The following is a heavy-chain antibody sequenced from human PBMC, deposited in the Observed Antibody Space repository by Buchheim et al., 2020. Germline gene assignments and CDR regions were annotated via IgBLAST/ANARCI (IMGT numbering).Heavy chain of an antibody. V-gene: IGHV1-3*04. Sequence: QVQLMQSGAEVKKPGAPVKVSCTASGYTFTTYGLHWVRQAPGQRLEWMGWINTANGNTQYSEKFQGRVSITRDTSASTASMELSSLRSEDTAVYYCVRAKLKRPALFYFDYWGQGTL. CDR3: VRAKLKRPALFYFDY. J-gene: IGHJ4*02. CDR1: GYTFTTYG. D-gene: IGHD1-1*01. CDR2: INTANGNT.